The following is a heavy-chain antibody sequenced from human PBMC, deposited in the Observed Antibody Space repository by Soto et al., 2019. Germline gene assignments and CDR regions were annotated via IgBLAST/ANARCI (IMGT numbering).Heavy chain of an antibody. Sequence: PGGSLRLSCSASGFTFSMFSMHWVRHAPGKGLEYVSGISSNGDSTYYADSVKGRFTISRDNSKNTLYLQMSSLRAVDTAVYYCAARHFRSGPRTDTRLDYRGQGTLVTAPQ. CDR1: GFTFSMFS. V-gene: IGHV3-64D*06. CDR3: AARHFRSGPRTDTRLDY. J-gene: IGHJ4*02. D-gene: IGHD3-3*02. CDR2: ISSNGDST.